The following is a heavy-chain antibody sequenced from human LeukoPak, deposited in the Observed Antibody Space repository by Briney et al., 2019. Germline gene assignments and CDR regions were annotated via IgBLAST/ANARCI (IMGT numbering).Heavy chain of an antibody. Sequence: GGSLRLSCAASGFTFSSYAMHWVRQAPGKGLEYVSAISSNGGSTYYANSVKGRFTISRDNSKNTLYLQMGSLRAEDMAVYYCARDGGGAYYDILTGYYNYYYYLDVWGKGTTVTVSS. CDR2: ISSNGGST. CDR3: ARDGGGAYYDILTGYYNYYYYLDV. CDR1: GFTFSSYA. J-gene: IGHJ6*03. D-gene: IGHD3-9*01. V-gene: IGHV3-64*01.